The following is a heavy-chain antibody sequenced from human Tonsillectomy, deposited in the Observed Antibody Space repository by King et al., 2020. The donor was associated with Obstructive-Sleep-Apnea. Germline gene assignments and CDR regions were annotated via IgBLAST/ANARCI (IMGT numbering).Heavy chain of an antibody. CDR2: ISSSSSTI. V-gene: IGHV3-48*01. CDR3: ARGYSYGDY. D-gene: IGHD5-18*01. Sequence: VQLVEFGGGLVQPGGSLRLSCAASGFTFSSYSMNWVRQAPGKGLEWVSYISSSSSTIYYADSVKGRFTISRDNAKNSLYLQMNSLRAEDTAVYYCARGYSYGDYWGQGTLVTVSS. J-gene: IGHJ4*02. CDR1: GFTFSSYS.